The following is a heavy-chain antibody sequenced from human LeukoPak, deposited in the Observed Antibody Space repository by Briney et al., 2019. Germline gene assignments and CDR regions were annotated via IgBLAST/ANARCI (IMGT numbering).Heavy chain of an antibody. CDR2: ISSSSSYI. D-gene: IGHD4-23*01. Sequence: GGSLRLYCVASGFTFSSYSMNWLRQAPGKGLEWFSSISSSSSYIYYADSVKGRFTISRDNAKNSLYLQMNSLRAEDTAVYYSARVRTVVISYFDYWGQGTLVTVSS. J-gene: IGHJ4*02. CDR3: ARVRTVVISYFDY. CDR1: GFTFSSYS. V-gene: IGHV3-21*01.